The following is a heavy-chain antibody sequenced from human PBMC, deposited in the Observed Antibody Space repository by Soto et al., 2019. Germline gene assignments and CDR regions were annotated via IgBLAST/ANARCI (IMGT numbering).Heavy chain of an antibody. CDR2: IKQDGSEK. Sequence: GGSLRLSCAASGFTFSSYWMSWVRQAPGKGLEWVANIKQDGSEKYYVDSVKGRFTISRDNAKNSLYLQMNSLRAEDTAVYYCARDRSGSYTDAFDIWGQGTMVTVSS. CDR1: GFTFSSYW. CDR3: ARDRSGSYTDAFDI. D-gene: IGHD1-26*01. V-gene: IGHV3-7*01. J-gene: IGHJ3*02.